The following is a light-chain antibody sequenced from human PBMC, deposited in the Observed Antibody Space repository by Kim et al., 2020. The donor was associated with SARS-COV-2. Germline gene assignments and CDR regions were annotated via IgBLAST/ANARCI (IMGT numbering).Light chain of an antibody. Sequence: SLAPGERATLSCRASQSIKTKYLAWYQQKSGQATRLLIYGVSTRSTGIPDRFSGSGSGTDFTLTISRLEAEDFAMYYCQHYGGSYIFGQGTKLEI. CDR2: GVS. J-gene: IGKJ2*01. CDR1: QSIKTKY. V-gene: IGKV3-20*01. CDR3: QHYGGSYI.